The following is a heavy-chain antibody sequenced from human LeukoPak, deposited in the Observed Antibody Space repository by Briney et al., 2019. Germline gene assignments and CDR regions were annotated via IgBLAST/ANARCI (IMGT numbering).Heavy chain of an antibody. CDR2: IYDSGST. CDR3: ARHYGP. V-gene: IGHV4-38-2*01. D-gene: IGHD3-16*01. Sequence: PGGSLRLSCAASGFTLSDHYMDWVRQPPGKGLEWIGSIYDSGSTYYNPSLKSRVTISVDTSKNQFSLKLNSVTAADTAVYYCARHYGPWGQGTLVTVSS. CDR1: GFTLSDHY. J-gene: IGHJ5*02.